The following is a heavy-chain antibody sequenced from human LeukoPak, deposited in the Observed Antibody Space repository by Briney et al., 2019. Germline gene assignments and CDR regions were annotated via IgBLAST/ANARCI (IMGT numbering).Heavy chain of an antibody. D-gene: IGHD2-2*01. CDR1: GGTFSSYA. CDR3: ARLSGNVVVPAAIRDY. CDR2: IIPNFGTA. Sequence: SVKVSYKASGGTFSSYAISWVRQVPGQGLEWMGGIIPNFGTANYAQKFQGRVTITADESTSTAYMELSSLRSEDTAVYYCARLSGNVVVPAAIRDYWGQGTLVTVSS. J-gene: IGHJ4*02. V-gene: IGHV1-69*13.